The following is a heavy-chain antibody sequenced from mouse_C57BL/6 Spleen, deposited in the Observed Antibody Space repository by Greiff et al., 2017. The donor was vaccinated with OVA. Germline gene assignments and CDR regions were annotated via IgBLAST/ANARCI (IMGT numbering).Heavy chain of an antibody. CDR2: ISSGSSTI. D-gene: IGHD2-3*01. CDR3: AGVYDGYYVPWFAY. J-gene: IGHJ3*01. V-gene: IGHV5-17*01. Sequence: EVKLLEPGGGLVKPGGSLKLSCAASGFTFSDYGMHWVRQAPEKGLEWVAYISSGSSTIYYADTVKGRSTISRDNAKNTLFLQMTSLRSEDTAMYYCAGVYDGYYVPWFAYWGQGTLVTVSA. CDR1: GFTFSDYG.